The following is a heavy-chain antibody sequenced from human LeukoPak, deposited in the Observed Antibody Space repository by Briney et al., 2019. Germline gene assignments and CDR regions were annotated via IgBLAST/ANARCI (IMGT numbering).Heavy chain of an antibody. J-gene: IGHJ4*02. D-gene: IGHD4-23*01. CDR2: ISAYNGNT. Sequence: ASVKVSCKASGYTFTSYGISWVRQAPGQGLEWMGWISAYNGNTNYAQKLQGRVTMTTDTSTSTAYMELRSLRSDDTAVYYCARAYDYGGKAPYYFDYWGQGTLVTVSS. V-gene: IGHV1-18*01. CDR1: GYTFTSYG. CDR3: ARAYDYGGKAPYYFDY.